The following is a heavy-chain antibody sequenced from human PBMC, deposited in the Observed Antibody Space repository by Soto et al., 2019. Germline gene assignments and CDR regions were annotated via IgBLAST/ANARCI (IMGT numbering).Heavy chain of an antibody. CDR1: VFTLRDYT. CDR3: ARGLVEIINSFGFEY. V-gene: IGHV3-21*01. D-gene: IGHD3-22*01. J-gene: IGHJ4*02. Sequence: PGGSLRLSCEASVFTLRDYTINLVRQAPGKGLECVSSFSTTTPYIYYADSVKGRFTISRDNAKNSLYLQMNSLRTEDTAVFYCARGLVEIINSFGFEYWGQGAMVTVSS. CDR2: FSTTTPYI.